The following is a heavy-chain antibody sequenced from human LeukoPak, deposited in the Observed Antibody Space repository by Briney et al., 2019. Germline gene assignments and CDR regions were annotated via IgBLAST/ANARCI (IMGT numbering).Heavy chain of an antibody. D-gene: IGHD3-3*01. CDR2: ISSSSSTI. J-gene: IGHJ6*04. V-gene: IGHV3-48*01. CDR3: ASSPMYYDFWSGYSSSLDV. CDR1: GFTFSSYE. Sequence: PGGSLRLSCAASGFTFSSYEMNWVRQAPGKGLEWDSYISSSSSTIYYADSVKGRFTISRDNAKNSLYLQMNSLRAEDTAVYYCASSPMYYDFWSGYSSSLDVWGKGTTVTVSS.